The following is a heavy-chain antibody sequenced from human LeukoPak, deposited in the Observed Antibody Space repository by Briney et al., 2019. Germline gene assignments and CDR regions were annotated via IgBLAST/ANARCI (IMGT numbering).Heavy chain of an antibody. Sequence: PGRSLRLSCAASGFTFDDYAMHWVRQAPGKGLEWVSHITTDGSSTTYADSVKGRFTISRDNAKNTLYLQMNSLRAEDTAVYYCARDDGSYYVWGQGALVTVSS. V-gene: IGHV3-74*01. J-gene: IGHJ4*02. CDR3: ARDDGSYYV. D-gene: IGHD1-26*01. CDR2: ITTDGSST. CDR1: GFTFDDYA.